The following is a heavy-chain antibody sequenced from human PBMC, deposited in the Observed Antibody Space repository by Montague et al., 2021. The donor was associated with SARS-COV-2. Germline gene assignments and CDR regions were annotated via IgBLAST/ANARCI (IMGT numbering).Heavy chain of an antibody. CDR2: MFPSGTT. J-gene: IGHJ5*02. Sequence: SETLSLTCNVSGVSITSNYWTWVRQSAGKGLEFIGRMFPSGTTTYSPSLKSRLTMSLDRSKNQFSLRLTSVTAADTAVYFCARDSYSSAAGIQAWGQGILVAASS. CDR3: ARDSYSSAAGIQA. D-gene: IGHD6-13*01. CDR1: GVSITSNY. V-gene: IGHV4-4*07.